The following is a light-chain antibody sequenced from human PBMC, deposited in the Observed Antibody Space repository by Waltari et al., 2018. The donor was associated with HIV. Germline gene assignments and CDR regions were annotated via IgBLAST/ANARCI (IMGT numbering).Light chain of an antibody. CDR3: LLSFSGVRV. CDR1: PGSLPRTNY. V-gene: IGLV7-46*01. CDR2: DTE. J-gene: IGLJ3*02. Sequence: QAVVTQEPSLSVSPGGTVTVTCASFPGSLPRTNYVHWIQLKPGQAPRTLIYDTEKRHPWTAGRFSGSLVGGRAALTLSGALTDDEADYYCLLSFSGVRVFGGGTKLTV.